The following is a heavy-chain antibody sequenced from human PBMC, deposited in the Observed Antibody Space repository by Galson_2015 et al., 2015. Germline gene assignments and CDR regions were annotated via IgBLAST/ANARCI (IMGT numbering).Heavy chain of an antibody. Sequence: SVKVSCKASGYTFTSYAMHWVRQAPGQRLEWMGWINAGNGNTKYSQKFQGRVTITRDTSASTAYMELSSLRSEDTAVYYCARDRRNYDFWSGYYMGWFDPWGQGTLVTVSS. CDR3: ARDRRNYDFWSGYYMGWFDP. V-gene: IGHV1-3*01. D-gene: IGHD3-3*01. CDR2: INAGNGNT. J-gene: IGHJ5*02. CDR1: GYTFTSYA.